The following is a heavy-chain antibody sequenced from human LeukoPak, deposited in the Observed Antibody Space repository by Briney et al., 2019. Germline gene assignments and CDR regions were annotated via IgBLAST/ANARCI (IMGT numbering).Heavy chain of an antibody. V-gene: IGHV4-39*01. CDR1: GGSISSSSYY. D-gene: IGHD3-22*01. Sequence: PSETLSLTCTVSGGSISSSSYYWGWIRQPPGKGLEWIGSIYYSGSTYYNPSLKSRVTISVDTSKNQFSLKLSSVTAADTAVYYCRAYYYDSSGYYQYYFDYWGQGTLVTVSS. CDR3: RAYYYDSSGYYQYYFDY. CDR2: IYYSGST. J-gene: IGHJ4*02.